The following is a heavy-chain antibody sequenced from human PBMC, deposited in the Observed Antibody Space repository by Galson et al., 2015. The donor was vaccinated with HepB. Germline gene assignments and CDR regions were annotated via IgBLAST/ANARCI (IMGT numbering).Heavy chain of an antibody. V-gene: IGHV3-23*01. J-gene: IGHJ3*01. CDR1: GLIFSRFA. D-gene: IGHD2-8*01. CDR2: ISRSGDST. CDR3: AKGGDLIVDAFDV. Sequence: SLRLSCAASGLIFSRFAMSWVRQAPGKGLEWVSSISRSGDSTYYADSVKGRLTISRDNSNNTVDLQLNSLRAEDTAIYYCAKGGDLIVDAFDVWGQGTVVTVSS.